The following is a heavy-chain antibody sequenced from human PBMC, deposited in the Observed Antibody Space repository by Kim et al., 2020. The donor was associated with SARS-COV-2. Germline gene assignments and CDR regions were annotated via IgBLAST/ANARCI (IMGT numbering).Heavy chain of an antibody. D-gene: IGHD4-17*01. V-gene: IGHV3-11*05. CDR3: ARDYGDDFDY. Sequence: YTHGAERVKGLFTIPRDNAKNSLYLQMNSLRAEDTAVYYCARDYGDDFDYWGQGTLVTVSS. CDR2: YT. J-gene: IGHJ4*02.